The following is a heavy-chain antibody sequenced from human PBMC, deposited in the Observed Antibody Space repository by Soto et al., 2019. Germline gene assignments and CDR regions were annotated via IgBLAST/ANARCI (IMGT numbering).Heavy chain of an antibody. CDR3: ARDKQGYCTNGVCALRGGMEV. D-gene: IGHD2-8*01. Sequence: PGGSLRLSCPASGFTFSSYWISWVRQAPGKGLGWVANIKQDGSEKYYVDSVKGRFTISRDNAKNSLYLQMNSLRAEDTAVYYCARDKQGYCTNGVCALRGGMEVWGQGTTVNGSP. CDR2: IKQDGSEK. V-gene: IGHV3-7*03. CDR1: GFTFSSYW. J-gene: IGHJ6*01.